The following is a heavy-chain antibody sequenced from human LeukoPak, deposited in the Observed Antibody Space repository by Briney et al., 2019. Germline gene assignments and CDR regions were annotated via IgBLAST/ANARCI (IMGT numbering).Heavy chain of an antibody. CDR2: IYYSGST. V-gene: IGHV4-39*07. Sequence: SETLSLTCTVSGGSISSSSYYWGWIRQPPGKGLEWIGSIYYSGSTYYNPSLKSRVTISVDTSKNQFSLKLSSVTAADTAVYYCARLGGIYFDWLLASDWYFDLWGRGTLVTVSS. J-gene: IGHJ2*01. D-gene: IGHD3-9*01. CDR1: GGSISSSSYY. CDR3: ARLGGIYFDWLLASDWYFDL.